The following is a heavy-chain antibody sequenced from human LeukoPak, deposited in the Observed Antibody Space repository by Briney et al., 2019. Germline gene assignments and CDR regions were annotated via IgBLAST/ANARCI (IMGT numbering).Heavy chain of an antibody. V-gene: IGHV1-18*01. CDR3: SRDHSSSGQLFDY. J-gene: IGHJ4*02. CDR2: ISVYNGDT. CDR1: GYTFTSYG. Sequence: GASVKVSCKASGYTFTSYGISWVRQAPGQGLEWMGWISVYNGDTNYAQKLQGRLTMTTGTTTSTAYMELRSLRSDDTAVYYCSRDHSSSGQLFDYWGQGTLVTVSS. D-gene: IGHD6-13*01.